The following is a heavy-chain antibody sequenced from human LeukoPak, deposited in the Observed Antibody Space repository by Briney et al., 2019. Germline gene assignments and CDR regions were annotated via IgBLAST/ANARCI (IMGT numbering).Heavy chain of an antibody. D-gene: IGHD3-22*01. CDR3: ARVPETAYYYDSSGYEFYY. CDR2: IIPIFGIA. CDR1: GGTFSSYA. J-gene: IGHJ4*02. Sequence: GSSVKVSCKASGGTFSSYAISWVRQAPGQGLEWMGRIIPIFGIANYAQKFQGRVTITADKSTSTAYMELSNLRSEDTAVYYCARVPETAYYYDSSGYEFYYWGQGTLVTVSS. V-gene: IGHV1-69*04.